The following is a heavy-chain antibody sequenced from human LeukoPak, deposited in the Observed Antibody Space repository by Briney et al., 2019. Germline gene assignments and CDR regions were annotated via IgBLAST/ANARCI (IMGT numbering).Heavy chain of an antibody. D-gene: IGHD1-26*01. J-gene: IGHJ6*03. V-gene: IGHV3-11*04. CDR1: GFTFSDYY. CDR3: ARDPYSGSYGADYYYYMDV. Sequence: GGSLRLSCAASGFTFSDYYMSWIRQAPGKGLEWVSYISSSAGSIYYADSVKGRFTISRDNAKSSLYLQMNSLRAEDTAVYYCARDPYSGSYGADYYYYMDVWGKGTTVTISS. CDR2: ISSSAGSI.